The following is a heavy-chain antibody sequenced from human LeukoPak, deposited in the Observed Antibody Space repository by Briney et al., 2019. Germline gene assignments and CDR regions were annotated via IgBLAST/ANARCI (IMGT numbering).Heavy chain of an antibody. CDR2: IYYSGTT. CDR1: GASITNFY. D-gene: IGHD4-17*01. J-gene: IGHJ6*02. Sequence: SETLSLTCTVSGASITNFYWSWVRRPPGKGLEWIGYIYYSGTTNYNPSLKSRVTISVDTSRNQFSLQLRSVTAADTAVYYCAREDPQTTVPEGMDVWGQGTTVIVSS. V-gene: IGHV4-59*01. CDR3: AREDPQTTVPEGMDV.